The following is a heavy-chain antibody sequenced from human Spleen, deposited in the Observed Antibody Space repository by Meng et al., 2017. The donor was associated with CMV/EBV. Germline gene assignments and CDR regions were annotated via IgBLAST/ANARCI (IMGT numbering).Heavy chain of an antibody. Sequence: SETLSLTCTVSGGSISSYYWSWIRQPPGKGLEWIGEINHSGSTNYNPSLKSPVTISVDTSKNQISLKLRSVTAADTAVYYCARGRWSGRTSFWWFDPWGQGTLVTVSS. V-gene: IGHV4-34*01. CDR2: INHSGST. CDR1: GGSISSYY. J-gene: IGHJ5*02. CDR3: ARGRWSGRTSFWWFDP. D-gene: IGHD3-3*01.